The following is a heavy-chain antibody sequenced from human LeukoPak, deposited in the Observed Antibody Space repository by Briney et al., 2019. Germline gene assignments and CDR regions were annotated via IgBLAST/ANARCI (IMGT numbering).Heavy chain of an antibody. J-gene: IGHJ4*02. CDR2: INHSGST. CDR1: GGSFSGYY. V-gene: IGHV4-34*01. CDR3: ARGLWGVAAAGIVY. Sequence: SETLSLTCAVYGGSFSGYYWSWIRQPPGKGLEWIGEINHSGSTNYNPSLKSRVTISVDTSKNQFSLKLSSVTAADTAVYYCARGLWGVAAAGIVYWGQGTLVTVSS. D-gene: IGHD6-13*01.